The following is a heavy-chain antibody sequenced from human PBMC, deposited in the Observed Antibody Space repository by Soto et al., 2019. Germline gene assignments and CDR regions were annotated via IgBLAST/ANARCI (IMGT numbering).Heavy chain of an antibody. V-gene: IGHV3-23*01. J-gene: IGHJ4*02. D-gene: IGHD2-15*01. CDR1: GFTFSSHV. Sequence: EVQLWESGGGLVQPGGSLRLSCAVSGFTFSSHVMIWVRQAPGEGLECVSGISGTGGTYYADSVKGRFTISRDNSKNALYLQMNNLRDEDTAVYYCATDRRGAYCSGGICYSPDYWGQGTLVIVCS. CDR3: ATDRRGAYCSGGICYSPDY. CDR2: ISGTGGT.